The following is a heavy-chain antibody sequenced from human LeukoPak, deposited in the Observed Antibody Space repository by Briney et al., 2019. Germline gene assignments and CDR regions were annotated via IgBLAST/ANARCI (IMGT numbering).Heavy chain of an antibody. D-gene: IGHD6-13*01. CDR3: ARVGTAEGTLEDY. V-gene: IGHV3-7*01. CDR1: GFTFSNYW. J-gene: IGHJ4*02. Sequence: GGSLRLSCAASGFTFSNYWMSWVRQPPGKGLEWLANIKNDGSEKYYVDSVKGRFTISRDNPKNSLYLQMNSLRAEDTAVYYCARVGTAEGTLEDYWGQGTLVTVSS. CDR2: IKNDGSEK.